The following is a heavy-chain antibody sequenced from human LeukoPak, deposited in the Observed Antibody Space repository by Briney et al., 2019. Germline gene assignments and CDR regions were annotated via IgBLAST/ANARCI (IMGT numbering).Heavy chain of an antibody. J-gene: IGHJ5*02. CDR2: IHPHGIF. D-gene: IGHD5-24*01. CDR1: GGSCDDYY. CDR3: ARGRDRSKAGDL. V-gene: IGHV4-34*01. Sequence: SEALSLTCAVYGGSCDDYYCSWIRQPPGKGLEWIGEIHPHGIFYYNSSLVSRVTISIDTSKTQFSLRLTSVTAADTAFYYCARGRDRSKAGDLWGQGSLVTVSS.